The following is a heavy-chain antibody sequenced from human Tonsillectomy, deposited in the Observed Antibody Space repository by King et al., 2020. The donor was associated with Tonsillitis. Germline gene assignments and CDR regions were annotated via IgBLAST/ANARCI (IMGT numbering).Heavy chain of an antibody. V-gene: IGHV4-61*02. J-gene: IGHJ4*02. CDR3: ARADYDFWSGYFSDY. Sequence: QLQESGPGLVKPSQTLSLTCTVSGGSISSGSYYWSWIRQPAGKGLEWIGRIYTSGSTNYNPSLKSRVTISVDTSKNQFSLKLSSVTAADTAVYYCARADYDFWSGYFSDYWGQGTLVTVSS. CDR1: GGSISSGSYY. D-gene: IGHD3-3*01. CDR2: IYTSGST.